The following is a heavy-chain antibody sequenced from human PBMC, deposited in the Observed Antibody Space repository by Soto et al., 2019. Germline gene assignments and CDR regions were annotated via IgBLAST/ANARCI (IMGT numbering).Heavy chain of an antibody. CDR1: GFSLSTSGVG. CDR3: AHSGSSRRHPSYYYYGMDV. D-gene: IGHD2-15*01. V-gene: IGHV2-5*02. Sequence: SGPTLVNPTQTLTLTCTFSGFSLSTSGVGVGWIRQPPGKALEWLALIYWDDDKRYSPSLKSRLTITKDTSKNQVVLTMTNMDPVDTATYYCAHSGSSRRHPSYYYYGMDVWGQGTTVTVSS. CDR2: IYWDDDK. J-gene: IGHJ6*02.